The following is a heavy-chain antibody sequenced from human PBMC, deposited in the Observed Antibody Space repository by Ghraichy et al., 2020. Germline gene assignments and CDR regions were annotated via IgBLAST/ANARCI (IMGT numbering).Heavy chain of an antibody. CDR3: ARASGGRLPHKGDY. V-gene: IGHV4-34*01. CDR1: GGSFSGYY. CDR2: INHSGST. Sequence: SETLSLTCAVYGGSFSGYYWSWIRQPPGKGLEWIGEINHSGSTNYNPSLKSRVTISVDTSKNQFSLKLSSVTAADTAVYYCARASGGRLPHKGDYWGQGTLVTVSS. J-gene: IGHJ4*02. D-gene: IGHD3-3*01.